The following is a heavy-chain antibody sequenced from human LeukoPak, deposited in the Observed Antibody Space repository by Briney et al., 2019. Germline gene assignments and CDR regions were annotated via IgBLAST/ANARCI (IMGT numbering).Heavy chain of an antibody. J-gene: IGHJ4*02. CDR3: AKDARRTFGLSSGLYRGSYYFDY. CDR2: ISGSGIST. CDR1: GFTFSDYG. V-gene: IGHV3-23*01. Sequence: GGSLRLSCEAAGFTFSDYGMNWVRQAPGKGLEWVSGISGSGISTYYADSVKGRFTISRDNSKNTLFLQVNSPRAEDTAVYYCAKDARRTFGLSSGLYRGSYYFDYWGQGTLVTVSS. D-gene: IGHD6-19*01.